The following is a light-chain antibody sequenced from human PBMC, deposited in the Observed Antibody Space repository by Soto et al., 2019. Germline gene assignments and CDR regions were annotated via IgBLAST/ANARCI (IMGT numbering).Light chain of an antibody. Sequence: QSVLTQPPSVSGAPGQRVTISCSGTSSSIGAGYEVHWYHQLPGTAPKLVVSGNGNRPSAVPDRLSASKSGTSASLAITGLQAEDEGHYYCQSYDKRLTAYVFGTGTTVTV. J-gene: IGLJ1*01. V-gene: IGLV1-40*01. CDR1: SSSIGAGYE. CDR3: QSYDKRLTAYV. CDR2: GNG.